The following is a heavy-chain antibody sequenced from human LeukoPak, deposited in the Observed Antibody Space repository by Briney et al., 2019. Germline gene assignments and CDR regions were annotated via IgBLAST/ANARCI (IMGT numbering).Heavy chain of an antibody. Sequence: ASVKVSCKASGYTFTSYYMHWVRQAPGQGLEWMGIINPSGGSTSYAQKFQGRVTMTRGTSTSTVYMELSSLRSEDTAVYYCARDRDRYYYGSGSYWWGQGTLVTVSS. V-gene: IGHV1-46*01. J-gene: IGHJ4*02. D-gene: IGHD3-10*01. CDR2: INPSGGST. CDR3: ARDRDRYYYGSGSYW. CDR1: GYTFTSYY.